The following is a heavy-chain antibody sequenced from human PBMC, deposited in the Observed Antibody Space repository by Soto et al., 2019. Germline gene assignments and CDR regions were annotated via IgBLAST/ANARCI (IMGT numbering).Heavy chain of an antibody. V-gene: IGHV3-30*03. D-gene: IGHD4-4*01. CDR1: GFTFSSYG. J-gene: IGHJ6*02. Sequence: QVQLVESGGGVVQPGRSLRLSCAASGFTFSSYGMHWVRQAPGKGLEWVAVISYDGSNKYYADSVKGRFTISRDNSKNTLYLKMNSLRAEDTAVYYCTSAVTAPYYYYGMDVWGQGTTVTVSS. CDR2: ISYDGSNK. CDR3: TSAVTAPYYYYGMDV.